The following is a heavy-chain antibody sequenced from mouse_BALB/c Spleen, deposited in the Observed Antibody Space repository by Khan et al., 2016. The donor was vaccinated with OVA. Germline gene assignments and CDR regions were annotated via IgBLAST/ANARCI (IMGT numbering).Heavy chain of an antibody. Sequence: EVQLQESGPGLVKPSQSLSLTCTVTGYSITSGYAWNWIRQFPGNKLEWMGYISYSGITSSTPSLQSRISITRDPSQHQFFLQLNSVATEDTTAYYCTKGNYYRYYIDYWGQGTTLTVSS. CDR2: ISYSGIT. V-gene: IGHV3-2*02. CDR1: GYSITSGYA. J-gene: IGHJ2*01. D-gene: IGHD1-1*01. CDR3: TKGNYYRYYIDY.